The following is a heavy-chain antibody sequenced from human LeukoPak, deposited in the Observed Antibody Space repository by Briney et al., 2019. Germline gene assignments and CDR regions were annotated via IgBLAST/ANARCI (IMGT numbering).Heavy chain of an antibody. D-gene: IGHD3-22*01. Sequence: GRSLRLSCAASGFTFDDYAMHWVRRAPGKGLEWVSGISWNSGSIGYADSVKGRFTISRDNAKNSLYLQMNSLRAEDTAVYYCATYSSLNRREFQFWGQGTLLTVSS. CDR1: GFTFDDYA. J-gene: IGHJ1*01. CDR2: ISWNSGSI. CDR3: ATYSSLNRREFQF. V-gene: IGHV3-9*01.